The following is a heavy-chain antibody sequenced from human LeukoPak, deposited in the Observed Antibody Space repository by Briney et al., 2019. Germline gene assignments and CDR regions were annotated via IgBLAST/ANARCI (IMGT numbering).Heavy chain of an antibody. J-gene: IGHJ4*02. D-gene: IGHD5-18*01. V-gene: IGHV3-74*01. CDR1: GFTFSSYW. Sequence: GRSLRLSCAASGFTFSSYWMHWVRQAPGKGLVWVSRINSDGGSTSYADSVKGRFTISRDNAKNTLYLQMNSLRAEDTAVYYCARDQSLTAMVAFDYWGQGTLVTVSS. CDR2: INSDGGST. CDR3: ARDQSLTAMVAFDY.